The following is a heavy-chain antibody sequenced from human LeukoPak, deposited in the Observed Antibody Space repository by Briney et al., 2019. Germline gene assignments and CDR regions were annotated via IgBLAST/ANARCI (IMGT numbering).Heavy chain of an antibody. CDR2: IYHSGST. V-gene: IGHV4-38-2*02. D-gene: IGHD3-3*01. J-gene: IGHJ6*03. Sequence: SETLSPTCTVSGYSLSSGYYWGWIRQPPGKGLEWIGSIYHSGSTYYSPSLKSRVTISVDTSKNLFSLKLTSVTAADTAVYYCARELVAEIAEASSYDFWSGYYKNYYYYYMDVWGKGTTVTVSS. CDR1: GYSLSSGYY. CDR3: ARELVAEIAEASSYDFWSGYYKNYYYYYMDV.